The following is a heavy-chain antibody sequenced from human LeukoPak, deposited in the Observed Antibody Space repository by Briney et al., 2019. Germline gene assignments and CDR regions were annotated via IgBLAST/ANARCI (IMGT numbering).Heavy chain of an antibody. Sequence: GGSLRLSCAASGFTFSNYFMHWVRHAPGKGLVWVSRINSDGTSTMYADSVKGRFTISRDNAKNMLYMQMNSLRDEDTAVYYCARRVDATRWFDPWGQGTLVTVSS. D-gene: IGHD2-15*01. V-gene: IGHV3-74*03. CDR1: GFTFSNYF. CDR2: INSDGTST. CDR3: ARRVDATRWFDP. J-gene: IGHJ5*02.